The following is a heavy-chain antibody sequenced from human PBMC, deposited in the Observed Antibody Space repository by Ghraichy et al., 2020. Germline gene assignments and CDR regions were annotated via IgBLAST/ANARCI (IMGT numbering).Heavy chain of an antibody. Sequence: ETLSLTCAASGFTFSSYDLTWVRQAPGKGLELVSSISSRGSTSYTDSVKGRFTISRDNAKNTLYLQMNSLRAEDTAVYYCASSPVTTYGTALDYWGQGTLVTVSS. CDR1: GFTFSSYD. J-gene: IGHJ4*02. V-gene: IGHV3-69-1*01. CDR3: ASSPVTTYGTALDY. CDR2: ISSRGST. D-gene: IGHD4-17*01.